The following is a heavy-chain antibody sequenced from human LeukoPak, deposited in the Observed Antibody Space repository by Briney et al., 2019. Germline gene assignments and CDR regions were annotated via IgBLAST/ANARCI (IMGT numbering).Heavy chain of an antibody. V-gene: IGHV1-69*06. CDR3: ARDGYYYDSSGYYYRSLYYFDY. CDR1: GGTFSSYD. Sequence: SVKVSCKASGGTFSSYDISWVRQAPGQGLEWMGGIMPMFGKTNYAQKFQGRVTTTADKATSTAYMELSSLRSEDTAVYYCARDGYYYDSSGYYYRSLYYFDYWGQGTLVTVSS. J-gene: IGHJ4*02. CDR2: IMPMFGKT. D-gene: IGHD3-22*01.